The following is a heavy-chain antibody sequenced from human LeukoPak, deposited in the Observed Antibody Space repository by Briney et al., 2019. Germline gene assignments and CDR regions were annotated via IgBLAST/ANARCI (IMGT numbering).Heavy chain of an antibody. CDR3: ARDLGSYYYDSSGYGNSNAFDI. D-gene: IGHD3-22*01. Sequence: SSETLSLTCAVSGGSISSSSYYWGWIRQPPGKGLEWIGSIYYSGSTYYNPSLKSRVTISVDRSKNQFSLKLSSVTAADTAVYYCARDLGSYYYDSSGYGNSNAFDIWGQGTMVTVSS. CDR2: IYYSGST. CDR1: GGSISSSSYY. V-gene: IGHV4-39*07. J-gene: IGHJ3*02.